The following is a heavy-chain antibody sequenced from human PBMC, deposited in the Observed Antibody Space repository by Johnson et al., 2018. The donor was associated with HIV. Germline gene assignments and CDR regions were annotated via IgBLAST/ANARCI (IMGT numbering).Heavy chain of an antibody. D-gene: IGHD1-26*01. Sequence: EVQLVESGGGLVKPGGSLRLSCAASGFNFKDYYMSWVRQAPGKGLAWVSLIYSGGLTYYADSVMGRFTISRDNFKNTLYLQMNSLRVEDTALYYCARDRTGGSYPRAFDIWGQGTMVTVSS. CDR2: IYSGGLT. CDR1: GFNFKDYY. J-gene: IGHJ3*02. V-gene: IGHV3-66*01. CDR3: ARDRTGGSYPRAFDI.